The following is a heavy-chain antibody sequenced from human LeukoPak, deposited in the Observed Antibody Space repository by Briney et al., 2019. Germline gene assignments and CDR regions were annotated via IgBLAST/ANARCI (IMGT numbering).Heavy chain of an antibody. D-gene: IGHD3-10*01. J-gene: IGHJ4*02. Sequence: PPGGSLRLSCAASGFTFSSYAMSWVRQAPGKGLEWVSAISHTGSDTYYADSVKDRFSISRDNSKNTLYLQMNSLRAEDTALYYCAKRFYGSGSFYGDWGRGTLVTVSS. CDR1: GFTFSSYA. CDR2: ISHTGSDT. V-gene: IGHV3-23*01. CDR3: AKRFYGSGSFYGD.